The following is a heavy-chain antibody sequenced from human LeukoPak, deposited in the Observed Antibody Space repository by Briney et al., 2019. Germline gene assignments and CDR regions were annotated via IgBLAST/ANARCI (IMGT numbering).Heavy chain of an antibody. CDR1: GGSISSSSYY. CDR2: IYYSGST. J-gene: IGHJ5*02. D-gene: IGHD3-9*01. CDR3: ARQGLLRYFDWPYNWFDP. V-gene: IGHV4-39*01. Sequence: PSETLSLTCTVSGGSISSSSYYWGWIRQPPGKGLEWIGGIYYSGSTYYNPSLKSRVTISVDTSKNQFSLKLSSVTAADTAVYYCARQGLLRYFDWPYNWFDPWGQGTLVTVSS.